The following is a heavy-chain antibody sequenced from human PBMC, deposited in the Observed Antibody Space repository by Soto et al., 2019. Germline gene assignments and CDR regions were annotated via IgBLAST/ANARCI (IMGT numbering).Heavy chain of an antibody. J-gene: IGHJ4*02. CDR2: INPTSST. D-gene: IGHD2-15*01. CDR3: ARVYCSGGSCYGIDY. Sequence: QVQLVQSGAEVKKPGASVKVSCKASGYTFTSYYMHWVRQAPGQGLEWMGIINPTSSTSYSQKFQGRVTMTRDTPTSTVYMELSSLRSEDTAVYYCARVYCSGGSCYGIDYWGQGTLVTVSS. V-gene: IGHV1-46*01. CDR1: GYTFTSYY.